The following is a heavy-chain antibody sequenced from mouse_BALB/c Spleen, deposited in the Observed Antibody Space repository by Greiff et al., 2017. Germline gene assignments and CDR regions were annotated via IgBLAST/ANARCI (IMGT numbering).Heavy chain of an antibody. CDR3: TRGKLFYAMDY. Sequence: EVQLQESGGGLVQPGGSMKLSCVASGFTFSNYWMNWVRQSPEKGLEWVAEIRLKSNNYATHYAESVKGRFTISRDDPKSSVYLQMNNLRAEDTGIYYCTRGKLFYAMDYWGQGTSVTVSS. J-gene: IGHJ4*01. CDR1: GFTFSNYW. CDR2: IRLKSNNYAT. V-gene: IGHV6-6*02.